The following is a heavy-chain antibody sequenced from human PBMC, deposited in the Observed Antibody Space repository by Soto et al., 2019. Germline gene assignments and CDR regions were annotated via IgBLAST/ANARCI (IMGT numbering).Heavy chain of an antibody. Sequence: PGGSLRLSCAASGFTFSNAWMSWVRQAPGKGLEWVGRIKSKTDGGTTDYAAPVKGRFTISRDDSKNTLYLQMNSLKTEDTAVYYCTTQSYYYDSSGYSNWFDPWGRNPGHRLL. CDR2: IKSKTDGGTT. J-gene: IGHJ5*02. D-gene: IGHD3-22*01. CDR3: TTQSYYYDSSGYSNWFDP. CDR1: GFTFSNAW. V-gene: IGHV3-15*01.